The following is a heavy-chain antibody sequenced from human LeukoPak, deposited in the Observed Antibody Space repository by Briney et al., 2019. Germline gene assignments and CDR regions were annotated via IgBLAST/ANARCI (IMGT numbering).Heavy chain of an antibody. CDR3: AKVIIAVAGPPNY. Sequence: GGSLRLSCAASGFTFSSYAMSWVRQAPGKGLEWVSAISGSGGSTYYADSVRGRFTISRDKSKNPLYLQMNSLRAEDTAVYYCAKVIIAVAGPPNYWGQGTLVTVSS. D-gene: IGHD6-19*01. J-gene: IGHJ4*02. CDR1: GFTFSSYA. CDR2: ISGSGGST. V-gene: IGHV3-23*01.